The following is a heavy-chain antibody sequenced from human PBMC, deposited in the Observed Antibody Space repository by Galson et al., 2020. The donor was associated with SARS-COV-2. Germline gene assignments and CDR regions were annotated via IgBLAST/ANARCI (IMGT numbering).Heavy chain of an antibody. Sequence: NSGGSLRLSCAASGFTFSDYYMSWIRQAPGKGLEWVSYISSSGSTIYYADSVKGRFTISRDNAKNSLYLQMNSLRAEDTAVYYCASPEGSGSYRPFQHWGQGTLVTVSS. V-gene: IGHV3-11*04. CDR1: GFTFSDYY. CDR3: ASPEGSGSYRPFQH. J-gene: IGHJ1*01. D-gene: IGHD3-10*01. CDR2: ISSSGSTI.